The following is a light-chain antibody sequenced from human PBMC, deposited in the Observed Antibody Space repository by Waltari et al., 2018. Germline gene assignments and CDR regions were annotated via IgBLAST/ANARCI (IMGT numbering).Light chain of an antibody. CDR3: CSYAGRYTWV. CDR2: DVS. Sequence: QSALTQPRSVSGSPGQSVTISCTGTSSDVGGYNYVSWFQQHPGKAPKLMIHDVSKRPPEVPDRFSGSKSGNTASLTISGLQADDETDYYCCSYAGRYTWVFGGGTKLTVL. CDR1: SSDVGGYNY. J-gene: IGLJ3*02. V-gene: IGLV2-11*01.